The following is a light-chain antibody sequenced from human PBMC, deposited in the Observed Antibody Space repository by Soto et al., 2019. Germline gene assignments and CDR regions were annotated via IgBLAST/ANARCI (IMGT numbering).Light chain of an antibody. CDR1: QSLVTSDGDTY. CDR2: KVS. CDR3: MQGTHWPYT. V-gene: IGKV2-30*01. Sequence: DVVMTQSPLSLPVTVGQLASISCRSSQSLVTSDGDTYLNWFQQRPGQSPRRLIYKVSNRDSGVPDRFSGSESGTDFTLKISRVEAEDVGVYFCMQGTHWPYTFGQGTKLEIK. J-gene: IGKJ2*01.